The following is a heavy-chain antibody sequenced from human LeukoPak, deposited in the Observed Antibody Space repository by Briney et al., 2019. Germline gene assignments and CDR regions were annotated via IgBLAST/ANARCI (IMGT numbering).Heavy chain of an antibody. CDR2: INHSGST. J-gene: IGHJ4*02. Sequence: SETLSLTCAVYGGSFSGYYWSWIRQPPGKGLEWIGEINHSGSTNYNPSLKSRVTISVDTSKNQSSLKLSSVTAADTAVYYCARRRTYYYDSSGYYVTFFDYWGQGTLVTVSS. CDR1: GGSFSGYY. CDR3: ARRRTYYYDSSGYYVTFFDY. D-gene: IGHD3-22*01. V-gene: IGHV4-34*01.